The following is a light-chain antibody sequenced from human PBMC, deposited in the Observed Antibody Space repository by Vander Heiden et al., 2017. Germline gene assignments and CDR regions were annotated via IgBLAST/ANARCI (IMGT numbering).Light chain of an antibody. CDR1: QSLLHSSGYNY. V-gene: IGKV2-28*01. CDR2: LGS. CDR3: MQALQTPI. Sequence: LVLTQSPLSLPVTPGAPASISCRSSQSLLHSSGYNYVAWYLQKPGQSPQLLIYLGSNRASGVPDRFSGSGSGTDFTLKISRVEAEDVGVYYCMQALQTPIFGPGTKVDIK. J-gene: IGKJ3*01.